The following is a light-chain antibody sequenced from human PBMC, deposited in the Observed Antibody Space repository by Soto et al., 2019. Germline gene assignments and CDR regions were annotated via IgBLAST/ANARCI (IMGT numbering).Light chain of an antibody. Sequence: QSVLTQPASVSGSPGQSITISCTGTSSDVGAYNYDSWYQQYPGAAPKVIIYDVSHRPSGVPDRFSGSKSGNTASLTISGLQTQDEADYYCSSYTSASTYVFGTGTKLTVL. CDR3: SSYTSASTYV. CDR2: DVS. CDR1: SSDVGAYNY. J-gene: IGLJ1*01. V-gene: IGLV2-14*01.